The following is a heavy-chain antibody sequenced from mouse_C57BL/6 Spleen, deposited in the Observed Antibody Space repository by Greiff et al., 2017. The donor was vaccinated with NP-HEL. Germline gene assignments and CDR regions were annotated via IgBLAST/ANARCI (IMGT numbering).Heavy chain of an antibody. CDR3: AILLRYEYFDV. Sequence: EVKLMESGPGLVKPSQSLSLTCSVTGYSITSGYYWNWIRQFPGNKLEWMGYISYDGSNNYNPSLKNRISITRDTSKNQFFLKLNSVTTEDTATYYCAILLRYEYFDVWGTGTTVTVSS. V-gene: IGHV3-6*01. CDR1: GYSITSGYY. CDR2: ISYDGSN. D-gene: IGHD1-1*01. J-gene: IGHJ1*03.